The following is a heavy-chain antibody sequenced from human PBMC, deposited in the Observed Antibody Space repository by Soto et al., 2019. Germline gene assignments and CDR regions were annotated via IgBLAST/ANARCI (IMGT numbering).Heavy chain of an antibody. V-gene: IGHV3-30-3*01. CDR1: GFTFSSYS. CDR2: ISYDGSNK. D-gene: IGHD3-22*01. J-gene: IGHJ4*02. Sequence: QGQLVESGGGVVQPGRSLRLSCAASGFTFSSYSMHWISQAPGKGLAWEAVISYDGSNKYYAGSVKGRFTISRDNSMNPLYMQMNSLSAEDTAVYYCARGYYDSNGYFESEWGQGTLVTGSS. CDR3: ARGYYDSNGYFESE.